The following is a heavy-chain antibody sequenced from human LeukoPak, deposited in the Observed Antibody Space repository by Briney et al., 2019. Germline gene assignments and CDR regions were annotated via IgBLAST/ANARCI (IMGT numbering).Heavy chain of an antibody. D-gene: IGHD2-2*02. Sequence: GGSLRLSCAASGFTFDDYAMHWVRQAPGKGLEWVSGISWNSGSIGYADSVKGRFTISRDNAKNSLYLQMNSLRAEDTAVYYCARTYCSSTSCYTEANYYYGMDVWGQGTTVTVSS. J-gene: IGHJ6*02. CDR3: ARTYCSSTSCYTEANYYYGMDV. CDR1: GFTFDDYA. V-gene: IGHV3-9*01. CDR2: ISWNSGSI.